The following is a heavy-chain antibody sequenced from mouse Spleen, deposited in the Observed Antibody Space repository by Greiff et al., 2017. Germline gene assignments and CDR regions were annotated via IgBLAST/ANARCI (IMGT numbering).Heavy chain of an antibody. J-gene: IGHJ2*01. CDR1: GFTFSDYG. Sequence: DVMLVESGGGLVKPGGSLKLSCAASGFTFSDYGMHWVRQAPEKGLEWVAYISSGSSTIYYADTVKGRFTISRDNAKNTLFLQMTSLRSEDTAMYYCARGTTDYFDYWGQGTTLTVSS. D-gene: IGHD1-1*01. CDR3: ARGTTDYFDY. V-gene: IGHV5-17*01. CDR2: ISSGSSTI.